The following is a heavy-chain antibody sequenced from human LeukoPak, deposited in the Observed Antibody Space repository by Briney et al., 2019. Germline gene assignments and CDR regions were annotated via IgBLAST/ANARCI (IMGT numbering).Heavy chain of an antibody. J-gene: IGHJ4*02. CDR2: ISYDGSNK. V-gene: IGHV3-30*18. Sequence: GRSLRLSCAASGFTFSSYGMHWVRQAPGKGLEWVAVISYDGSNKYYADSVKGRFTISRDNSKNTLYLQMNSLRAEDTAVYYCAKDLLSTSASPDNDYWGQGTLVTVS. CDR1: GFTFSSYG. D-gene: IGHD2-2*01. CDR3: AKDLLSTSASPDNDY.